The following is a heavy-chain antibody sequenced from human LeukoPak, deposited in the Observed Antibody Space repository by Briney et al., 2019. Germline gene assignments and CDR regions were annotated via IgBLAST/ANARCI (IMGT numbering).Heavy chain of an antibody. CDR3: AGGGGWVCDY. Sequence: PGGSLTLSCAASGFTFSSYWMNWVRQAPGKGLEWVANIKQDGSETYYVDSVKGRFTIFRDNAKESLYLRMNSLRAEDTAVYYCAGGGGWVCDYWGQGTLVTVSS. CDR2: IKQDGSET. J-gene: IGHJ4*02. V-gene: IGHV3-7*01. D-gene: IGHD6-19*01. CDR1: GFTFSSYW.